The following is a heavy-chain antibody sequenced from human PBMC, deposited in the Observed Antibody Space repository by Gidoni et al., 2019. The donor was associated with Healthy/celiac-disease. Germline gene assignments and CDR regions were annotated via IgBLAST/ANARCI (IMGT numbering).Heavy chain of an antibody. CDR3: ARAYYYDSSGYPYFDY. J-gene: IGHJ4*02. D-gene: IGHD3-22*01. CDR1: GFTFSSFA. CDR2: ISYDGSNK. V-gene: IGHV3-30-3*01. Sequence: QVQLVESGGGVVQPGWSLRLSCSASGFTFSSFAMHWVRQAPGKGLEWVAVISYDGSNKYYADSAKGRFTISRDNSKNTLYLQMNSLRAEDTAVYYCARAYYYDSSGYPYFDYWGQGTLVTVSS.